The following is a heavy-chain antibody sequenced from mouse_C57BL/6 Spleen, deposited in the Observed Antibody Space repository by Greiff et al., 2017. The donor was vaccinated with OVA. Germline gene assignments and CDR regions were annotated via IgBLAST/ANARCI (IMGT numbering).Heavy chain of an antibody. CDR3: AIGGNYGGPYAMDY. CDR1: GYTFTSYW. J-gene: IGHJ4*01. D-gene: IGHD2-1*01. V-gene: IGHV1-74*01. Sequence: QVQLQQSGAELVKPGASVKVSCKASGYTFTSYWMHWVKQRPGQGLEWIGRIHPSDSDTNYNQKFKGKATLTVDKSSSTAYMQLSCLTSEDSAVYYCAIGGNYGGPYAMDYWGQGTSVTVSS. CDR2: IHPSDSDT.